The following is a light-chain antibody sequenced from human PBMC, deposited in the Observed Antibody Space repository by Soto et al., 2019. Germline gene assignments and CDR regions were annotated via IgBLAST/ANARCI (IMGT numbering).Light chain of an antibody. V-gene: IGLV2-14*01. J-gene: IGLJ2*01. Sequence: QSALTQPASVSGSPGQSITISCTGTSSDVGGYNYVSWYQQHPGKAPKLMIYDVRKWPSGVSNRFSGSKSGNTASLTISGLQAEDEADYYCSSYTSSSSVVFGGGTKLTVL. CDR3: SSYTSSSSVV. CDR1: SSDVGGYNY. CDR2: DVR.